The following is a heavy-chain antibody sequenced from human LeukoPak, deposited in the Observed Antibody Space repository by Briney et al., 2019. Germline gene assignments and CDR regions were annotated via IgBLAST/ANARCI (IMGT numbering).Heavy chain of an antibody. Sequence: SETLSLTCTVSGGSISSYYWSWIRQPPGKGLEWIGYIYYSGSTNYNPSLKSRVTISVDTSKNQFSLKLSSVTAADTAVYYCAGEFFWGWPPYFDYWGQGTLVTVSS. CDR2: IYYSGST. D-gene: IGHD3-16*01. CDR3: AGEFFWGWPPYFDY. V-gene: IGHV4-59*12. CDR1: GGSISSYY. J-gene: IGHJ4*02.